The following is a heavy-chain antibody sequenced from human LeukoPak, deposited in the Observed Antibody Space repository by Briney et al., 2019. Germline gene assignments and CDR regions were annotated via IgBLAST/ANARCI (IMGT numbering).Heavy chain of an antibody. V-gene: IGHV3-23*01. CDR2: ISGSASST. CDR3: AKALYDILSNDAFDI. CDR1: GFTFSNYA. J-gene: IGHJ3*02. Sequence: GGSLRLSCAASGFTFSNYAMSWVRQAPGKGLEWVSAISGSASSTYYADSVKGRFTISRDNSKNTLYLQMNSLRAEDTAVYYCAKALYDILSNDAFDIWGQGKMVPVSS. D-gene: IGHD3-9*01.